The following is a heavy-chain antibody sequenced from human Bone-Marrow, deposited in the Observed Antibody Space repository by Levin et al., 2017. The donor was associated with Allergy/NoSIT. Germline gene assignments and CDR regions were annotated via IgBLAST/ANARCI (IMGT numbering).Heavy chain of an antibody. CDR1: GYTFTSYY. J-gene: IGHJ6*03. CDR2: INPSGGST. V-gene: IGHV1-46*01. Sequence: ASVKVSCKASGYTFTSYYMHWVRQAPGQGLEWMGIINPSGGSTSYAQKFQGRVTMTRDTSTSTVYMELSSLRSEDTAVYYCARGHRVDTAMVTYYYYYMDVWGKGTTVTVSS. D-gene: IGHD5-18*01. CDR3: ARGHRVDTAMVTYYYYYMDV.